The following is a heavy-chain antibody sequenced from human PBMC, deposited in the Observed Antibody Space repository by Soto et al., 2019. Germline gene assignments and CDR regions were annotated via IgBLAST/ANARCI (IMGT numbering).Heavy chain of an antibody. J-gene: IGHJ4*02. CDR2: IYYSGST. D-gene: IGHD6-13*01. Sequence: QLQLQESGPGLVKPSETLSLTCTVSGGSISSSSYYWGWIRQPPGKGLEWIGSIYYSGSTYYNPSLKSRVTISVDTSKNQFSLKLSSVTAADTAVDYCARRQSSSWYGLWGQGTLVTVSS. V-gene: IGHV4-39*01. CDR1: GGSISSSSYY. CDR3: ARRQSSSWYGL.